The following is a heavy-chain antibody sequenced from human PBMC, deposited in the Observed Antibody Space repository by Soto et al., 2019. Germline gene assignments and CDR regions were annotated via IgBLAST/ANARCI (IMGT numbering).Heavy chain of an antibody. Sequence: GGSLRLSCAASGFMFGNYAMSWVRQAPGKGLEWVSLISWDGRSTYYADSVKGRFTVSRDNSKNSLYLQMNSLTTEDTAFYYCGKDGAITDYTYLDYWGQGALVTVSS. D-gene: IGHD1-26*01. CDR3: GKDGAITDYTYLDY. J-gene: IGHJ4*02. CDR2: ISWDGRST. V-gene: IGHV3-43*02. CDR1: GFMFGNYA.